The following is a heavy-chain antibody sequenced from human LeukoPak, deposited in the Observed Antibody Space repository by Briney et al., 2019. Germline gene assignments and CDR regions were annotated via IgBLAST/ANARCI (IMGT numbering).Heavy chain of an antibody. V-gene: IGHV4-30-4*01. D-gene: IGHD3-10*02. Sequence: SETLSLTCTVSGDSINSGNSHWTWIRQPPGKGLEWLGSVYDSWNNYYNPSLESRITMSVDTSKNQYSLELSSVIAADTAVYYCASYFVGNGGRGYWGQGALVTVSS. CDR3: ASYFVGNGGRGY. CDR1: GDSINSGNSH. CDR2: VYDSWNN. J-gene: IGHJ4*02.